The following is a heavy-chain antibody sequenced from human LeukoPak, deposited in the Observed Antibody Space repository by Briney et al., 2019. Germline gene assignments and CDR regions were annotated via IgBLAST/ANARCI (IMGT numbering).Heavy chain of an antibody. Sequence: PSETLSLTCAVSGGSISSSNWWSWVRPPPGKGLEWIGEIYHSGSTNYNPSLKSRVTISVDKSKNQFSLKLSSVTAADTAVYYCARRANYGSGSPNWFDPWGQGTLVTVSS. D-gene: IGHD3-10*01. J-gene: IGHJ5*02. CDR2: IYHSGST. CDR3: ARRANYGSGSPNWFDP. V-gene: IGHV4-4*02. CDR1: GGSISSSNW.